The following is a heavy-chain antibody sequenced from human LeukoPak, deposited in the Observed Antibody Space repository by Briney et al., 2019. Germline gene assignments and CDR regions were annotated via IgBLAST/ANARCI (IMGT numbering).Heavy chain of an antibody. Sequence: SETLSLTCTVSGGSISSSSYYWGWLRQPPGTGLEWIGSIYYSGSTYYNPSLKSRVTISVDTSKNQFSLKLSSVTAADTAVYYCARDINYGDYETWFDPWGQGTLVTVSS. J-gene: IGHJ5*02. D-gene: IGHD4-17*01. CDR3: ARDINYGDYETWFDP. CDR2: IYYSGST. V-gene: IGHV4-39*07. CDR1: GGSISSSSYY.